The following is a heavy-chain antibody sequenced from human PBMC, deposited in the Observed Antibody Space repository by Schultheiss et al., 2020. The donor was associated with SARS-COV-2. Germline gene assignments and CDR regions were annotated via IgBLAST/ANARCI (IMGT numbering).Heavy chain of an antibody. V-gene: IGHV3-53*01. D-gene: IGHD6-13*01. CDR2: IYSGGST. CDR1: GFTVSSNY. CDR3: ARAAAGTFYVY. Sequence: GGSLRLSCAASGFTVSSNYMSWVRQAPGKGLEWVSVIYSGGSTYYADSVKGRFTISRDISKNTLYLQMNSLRAEDTAVYYCARAAAGTFYVYWGQGTLVTVSS. J-gene: IGHJ4*02.